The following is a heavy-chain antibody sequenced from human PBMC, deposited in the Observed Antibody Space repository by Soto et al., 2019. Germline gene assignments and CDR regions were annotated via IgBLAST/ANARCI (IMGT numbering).Heavy chain of an antibody. D-gene: IGHD3-10*01. CDR3: ARHNYGSGSTYFDY. J-gene: IGHJ4*02. Sequence: SSETLSLTCAVSGGSSRQSSYFWGWIRQPPGKGLEWIASVYYSGTPYYSPSLKSRVTISIDTSKTQISLKLNSLTAADTAVYYCARHNYGSGSTYFDYWGQGTLVTVSS. CDR2: VYYSGTP. V-gene: IGHV4-39*01. CDR1: GGSSRQSSYF.